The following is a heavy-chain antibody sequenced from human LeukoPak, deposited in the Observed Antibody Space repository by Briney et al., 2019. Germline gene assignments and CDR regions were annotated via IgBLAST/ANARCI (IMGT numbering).Heavy chain of an antibody. D-gene: IGHD1-26*01. J-gene: IGHJ4*02. CDR3: ARLGATGYFSY. CDR1: GGSISSYY. Sequence: SETLSLTCTVSGGSISSYYWSWIRQPPGKGLEWIEYIYYSGSTNYNPSLKSRVTISVDTSKNQFSLKLSSVTAADTAVYYCARLGATGYFSYWGQGTLVTVSS. CDR2: IYYSGST. V-gene: IGHV4-59*08.